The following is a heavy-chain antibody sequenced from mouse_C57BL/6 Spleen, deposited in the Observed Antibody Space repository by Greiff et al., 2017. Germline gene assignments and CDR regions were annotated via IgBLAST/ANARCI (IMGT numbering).Heavy chain of an antibody. J-gene: IGHJ4*01. CDR2: IWSGGST. CDR1: RFSLTSYG. Sequence: QVQLQQSGPGLGQPSQSLSITCTVPRFSLTSYGLHWVCQSPGKGLEWLGVIWSGGSTDDNAAFISRLSICKDNSKSQVFFKMNSLKADDTAIYYCASYGYAMDHWGQGTSVTVSS. V-gene: IGHV2-2*01. CDR3: ASYGYAMDH. D-gene: IGHD1-1*01.